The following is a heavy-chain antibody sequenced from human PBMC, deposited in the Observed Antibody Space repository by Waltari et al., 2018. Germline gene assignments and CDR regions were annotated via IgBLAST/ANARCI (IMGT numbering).Heavy chain of an antibody. CDR3: ARGGTYYYDSSGYYYFDY. CDR1: GFTFSSYD. V-gene: IGHV3-48*03. J-gene: IGHJ4*02. CDR2: ISSSGSTI. D-gene: IGHD3-22*01. Sequence: EVQLVESGGGLVQPGGSLRLSCAASGFTFSSYDMTWVRQAPGTGLEWVSYISSSGSTIYYADSVKGRFTISRDNAKNSLYLQMNSLRAEDTAVYYCARGGTYYYDSSGYYYFDYWGQGTLVTVSS.